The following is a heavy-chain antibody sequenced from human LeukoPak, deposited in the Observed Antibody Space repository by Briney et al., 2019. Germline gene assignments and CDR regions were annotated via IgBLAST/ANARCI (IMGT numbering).Heavy chain of an antibody. D-gene: IGHD3-22*01. CDR3: ARGEDSSGNYYYYYMDV. J-gene: IGHJ6*03. V-gene: IGHV3-11*04. CDR1: GFTFSDYY. CDR2: ISNSGSTI. Sequence: PGGSLRLSCAASGFTFSDYYMSWIRQAPGKGLEWVSYISNSGSTIYYADSVKGRFFISRDNAKNSLYLQMNSPRAEDTAVYYCARGEDSSGNYYYYYMDVWGKGTTVTISS.